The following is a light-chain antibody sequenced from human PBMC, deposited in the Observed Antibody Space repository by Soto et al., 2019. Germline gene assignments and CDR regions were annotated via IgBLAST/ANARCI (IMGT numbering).Light chain of an antibody. J-gene: IGLJ2*01. CDR1: SSDVGGYNY. Sequence: QSALTQPASVSGSPGQSITISCTGTSSDVGGYNYVSWYQQHPGKAPKVMIYDVSKRPSGVSNRFSGSKSGNTASLTISGLQVEDEADYYCSSYTSSTTRVVFGGGTKVTVL. CDR2: DVS. V-gene: IGLV2-14*03. CDR3: SSYTSSTTRVV.